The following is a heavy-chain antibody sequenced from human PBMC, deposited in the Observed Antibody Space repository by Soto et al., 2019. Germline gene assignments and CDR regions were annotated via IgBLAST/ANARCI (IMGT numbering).Heavy chain of an antibody. V-gene: IGHV4-4*07. Sequence: PSETLSLTCTVSGASISGFYWSWIRKSAVNGLEWIGRIYATGTTNYSPSLKSRVMMSVDTSKKQFSLKLRSVTAADTAVYYCVRDGTKTLRDWFDPWGQGISVTVSS. CDR1: GASISGFY. CDR2: IYATGTT. CDR3: VRDGTKTLRDWFDP. J-gene: IGHJ5*02. D-gene: IGHD1-1*01.